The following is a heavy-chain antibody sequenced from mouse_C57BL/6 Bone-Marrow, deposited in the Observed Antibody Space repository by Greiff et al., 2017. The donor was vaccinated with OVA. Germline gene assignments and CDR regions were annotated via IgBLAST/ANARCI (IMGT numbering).Heavy chain of an antibody. CDR3: AKIMDYYGSNWYFDV. CDR1: GFSLTSYG. D-gene: IGHD1-1*01. CDR2: IWRGGST. J-gene: IGHJ1*03. Sequence: QVQLKESGPGLVQPSQSLSITCTVSGFSLTSYGVHWVRQSPGKGLEWLGVIWRGGSTDYNAAFMSRLSITKDNSKSQVFFKMNSLQADDTAIYYCAKIMDYYGSNWYFDVWGTGTTVTVSS. V-gene: IGHV2-5*01.